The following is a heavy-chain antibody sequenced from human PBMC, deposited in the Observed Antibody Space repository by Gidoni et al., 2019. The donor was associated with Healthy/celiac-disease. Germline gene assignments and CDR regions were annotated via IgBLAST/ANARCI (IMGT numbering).Heavy chain of an antibody. CDR3: ARGPRGHSSGYRSFREYYYYGMDV. Sequence: QVQLQQWGAGLVKPSETLSLTCAVYGGCFSGYYWSWIRQPPGKGLEWIGEINHSGSTNYNPSLKSRVTISVDTSKNQFSLKLSSVTAADTAVYYCARGPRGHSSGYRSFREYYYYGMDVWGQGTTVTVSS. J-gene: IGHJ6*02. D-gene: IGHD3-22*01. V-gene: IGHV4-34*01. CDR1: GGCFSGYY. CDR2: INHSGST.